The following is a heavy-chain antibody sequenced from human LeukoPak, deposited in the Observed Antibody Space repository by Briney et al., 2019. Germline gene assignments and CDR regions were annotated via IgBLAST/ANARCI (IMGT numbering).Heavy chain of an antibody. CDR2: ISSSSSTI. CDR3: VRADYDFWSGYYPIDY. V-gene: IGHV3-48*02. J-gene: IGHJ4*02. CDR1: GFTFSSFG. D-gene: IGHD3-3*01. Sequence: GGSLRLSCAASGFTFSSFGMSWVRQAPGKGLEWVSYISSSSSTIYYADSVKGRFTISRDNAKSSLFLQMNSLRDEDTAVYYCVRADYDFWSGYYPIDYWGQGTLVTVSS.